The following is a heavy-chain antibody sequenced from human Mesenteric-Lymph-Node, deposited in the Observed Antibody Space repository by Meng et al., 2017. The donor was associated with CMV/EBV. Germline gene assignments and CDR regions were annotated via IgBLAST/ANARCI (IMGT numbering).Heavy chain of an antibody. CDR3: ATEKMHLWSGFFDY. CDR2: IYYSGST. Sequence: SETLSLTCTVSGGSISSYYWSWIRQPPGKGLEWIGYIYYSGSTNYNPSLKSRVTISVDTSKNQFSLKLSSVTAADTAVYYCATEKMHLWSGFFDYWSQGTLVTVSS. CDR1: GGSISSYY. J-gene: IGHJ4*02. V-gene: IGHV4-59*01. D-gene: IGHD3-3*02.